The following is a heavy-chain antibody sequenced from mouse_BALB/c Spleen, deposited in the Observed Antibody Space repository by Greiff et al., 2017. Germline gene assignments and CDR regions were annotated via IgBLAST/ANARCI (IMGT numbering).Heavy chain of an antibody. CDR3: ARDDGNYGGFAY. V-gene: IGHV1-80*01. CDR2: IYPGDGDT. D-gene: IGHD2-1*01. CDR1: GYAFSSYW. Sequence: QVQLKESGAELVRPGSSVKISCKASGYAFSSYWMNWVKQRPGQGLEWIGQIYPGDGDTNYNGKFKGKATLTADKSSSTAYMQLSSLTSEDSAVYFCARDDGNYGGFAYWGQGTLVTVSA. J-gene: IGHJ3*01.